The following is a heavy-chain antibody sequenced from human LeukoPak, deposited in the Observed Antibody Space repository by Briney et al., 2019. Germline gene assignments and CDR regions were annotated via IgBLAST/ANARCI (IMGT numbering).Heavy chain of an antibody. D-gene: IGHD7-27*01. Sequence: GGSLRLSCAASGFTFSSYWMHWVHQVPGKALFWVSRIISDASSILYAGSVKGRFTISRDNAKNTLYLQMNSLTVEDTGVYYCARGPLGTGEIDYWGQGTLVTVSS. V-gene: IGHV3-74*01. CDR2: IISDASSI. CDR3: ARGPLGTGEIDY. CDR1: GFTFSSYW. J-gene: IGHJ4*02.